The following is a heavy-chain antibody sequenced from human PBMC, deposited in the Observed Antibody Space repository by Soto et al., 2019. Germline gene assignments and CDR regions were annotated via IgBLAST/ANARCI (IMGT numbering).Heavy chain of an antibody. CDR1: GFMFSAYA. V-gene: IGHV3-30-3*01. D-gene: IGHD6-19*01. CDR2: MSYDGTNT. J-gene: IGHJ4*01. CDR3: ARDPSPYTSGWYGIDF. Sequence: GGSLRLSCTASGFMFSAYAMLWVRQAPGKGLEWVAAMSYDGTNTYYADSVKGRSTISRDNSKNTLFLQMSSLTADDSAVYYCARDPSPYTSGWYGIDFWGLGTLVTVSS.